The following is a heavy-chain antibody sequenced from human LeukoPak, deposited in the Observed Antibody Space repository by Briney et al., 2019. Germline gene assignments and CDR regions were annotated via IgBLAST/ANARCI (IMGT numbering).Heavy chain of an antibody. J-gene: IGHJ4*02. V-gene: IGHV1-2*02. Sequence: EASVKVSCKASGYTFTGYYMHWVRQAPGQGLEWMGWINPNSGGTNYAQKFQGRVTMTRDTSISTAYMELSRLRSDDTAVYYCARVKKGSWTYSDYWGQGTLVTVSS. CDR1: GYTFTGYY. D-gene: IGHD6-13*01. CDR2: INPNSGGT. CDR3: ARVKKGSWTYSDY.